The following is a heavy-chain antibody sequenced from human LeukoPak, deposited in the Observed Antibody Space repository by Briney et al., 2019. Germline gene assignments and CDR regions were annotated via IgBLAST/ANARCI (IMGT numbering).Heavy chain of an antibody. CDR3: ARLRLGFDY. V-gene: IGHV4-59*08. D-gene: IGHD3-16*01. Sequence: PSETLSLTCTVSGGSISSYYWSWIRQPPGKGLEWIGYIYYGGSTNYNPSLKSRVTISVDTSKNQFSLKLSSVTAADTAVYYCARLRLGFDYWGQGTLVTVSS. J-gene: IGHJ4*02. CDR2: IYYGGST. CDR1: GGSISSYY.